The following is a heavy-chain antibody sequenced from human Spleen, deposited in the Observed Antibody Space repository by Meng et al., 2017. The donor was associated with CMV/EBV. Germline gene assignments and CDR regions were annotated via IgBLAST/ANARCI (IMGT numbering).Heavy chain of an antibody. CDR2: ISNNGRT. CDR1: GDSISSYY. D-gene: IGHD3-3*01. Sequence: SETLSLTCTASGDSISSYYWNWIRQSPGKGLEWIGYISNNGRTNYNPSLKSRVTISVDTSKNHFSLKLTSVTAADTAVYYCARTKYYDFWSGYYPLLDAFDIWGQGTKVTVSS. CDR3: ARTKYYDFWSGYYPLLDAFDI. V-gene: IGHV4-59*01. J-gene: IGHJ3*02.